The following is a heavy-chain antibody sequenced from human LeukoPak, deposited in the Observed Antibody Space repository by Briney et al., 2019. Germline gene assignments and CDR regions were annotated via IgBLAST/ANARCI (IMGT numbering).Heavy chain of an antibody. J-gene: IGHJ4*02. CDR1: RFTFSSYW. CDR3: ARARGGYDFDY. CDR2: IKQDGSEK. V-gene: IGHV3-7*03. D-gene: IGHD5-12*01. Sequence: PGGSLRLSCAASRFTFSSYWMSWVRQAPGKGLEWVANIKQDGSEKYYVDSVKGRSTISRDNAKNSLYLQLNSLRAEDTAVYYCARARGGYDFDYWGQGTLVTVSS.